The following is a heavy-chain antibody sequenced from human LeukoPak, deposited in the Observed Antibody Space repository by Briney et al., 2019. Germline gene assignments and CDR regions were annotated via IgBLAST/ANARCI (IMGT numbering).Heavy chain of an antibody. Sequence: GGSLRLSCAASGFTFSSYGMHWVRQAPGKGLEWVAFIRYDGSNKYYADSVKGRFTISRDNSKNTLYLQMNSLRAEDTAVYYCAKEGYYYDSSGYYRYFDYWGQGTLVTASS. V-gene: IGHV3-30*02. CDR2: IRYDGSNK. J-gene: IGHJ4*02. D-gene: IGHD3-22*01. CDR1: GFTFSSYG. CDR3: AKEGYYYDSSGYYRYFDY.